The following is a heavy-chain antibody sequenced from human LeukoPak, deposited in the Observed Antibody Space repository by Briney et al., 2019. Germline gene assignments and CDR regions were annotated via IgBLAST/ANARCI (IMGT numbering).Heavy chain of an antibody. Sequence: GGSLRLSCAASGFTFSDYYMSWIRQAPGKGLEWVSYISTSGSTIYYADSVKGRFTISRDNAKNSLYLQMNSLRAEDTAVYYCARAESSDWNPRVDYWGQGTLVTVSS. CDR3: ARAESSDWNPRVDY. CDR2: ISTSGSTI. J-gene: IGHJ4*02. D-gene: IGHD6-19*01. CDR1: GFTFSDYY. V-gene: IGHV3-11*01.